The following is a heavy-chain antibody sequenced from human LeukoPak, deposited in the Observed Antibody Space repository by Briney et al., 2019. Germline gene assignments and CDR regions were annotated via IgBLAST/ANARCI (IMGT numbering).Heavy chain of an antibody. CDR2: ISSSSSTI. V-gene: IGHV3-48*01. Sequence: PGGSLRLSRAASGFTFSSYSMNGVRQAPGKGLEGVSYISSSSSTIYYADSVKGRFTISRDNAKNSLYLQMNSLRAEDTAVYYCAREKFRQLARPVPNDYWGQGTLVTVSS. D-gene: IGHD6-6*01. CDR3: AREKFRQLARPVPNDY. CDR1: GFTFSSYS. J-gene: IGHJ4*02.